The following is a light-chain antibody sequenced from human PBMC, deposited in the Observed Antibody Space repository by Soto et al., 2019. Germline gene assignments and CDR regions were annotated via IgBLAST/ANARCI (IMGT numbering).Light chain of an antibody. V-gene: IGKV3-11*01. J-gene: IGKJ5*01. CDR3: QQRSNVVT. CDR1: QSVSSY. CDR2: DAS. Sequence: EIVLTQSPDTLSLSPGERATLSCRASQSVSSYLAWYQQKPGQAPRLLIYDASNRATGIPARFSGSGSGTDFTLTISILEPEYFAVYYCQQRSNVVTFGQGTRLEMK.